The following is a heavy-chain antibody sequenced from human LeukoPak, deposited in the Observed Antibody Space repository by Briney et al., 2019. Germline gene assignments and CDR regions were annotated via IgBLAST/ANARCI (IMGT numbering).Heavy chain of an antibody. J-gene: IGHJ4*02. CDR2: ISGSGSPI. Sequence: PGESLRLSCAASGFTFSDYYMSWIRQAPGKGLEWVSYISGSGSPIYYADSVKGRFTVSRDNAKNSLYLQISSLRAEDTAVYYCARRYSYGLDYWGQGALVTVSS. CDR3: ARRYSYGLDY. V-gene: IGHV3-11*04. D-gene: IGHD5-18*01. CDR1: GFTFSDYY.